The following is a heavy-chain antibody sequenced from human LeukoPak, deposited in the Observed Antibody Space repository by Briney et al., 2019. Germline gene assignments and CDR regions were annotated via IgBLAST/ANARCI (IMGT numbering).Heavy chain of an antibody. V-gene: IGHV1-18*01. D-gene: IGHD1-7*01. CDR2: ISAYNGNT. CDR3: ARRGNYEHYYGMDV. CDR1: GYTFTSYG. Sequence: ASVKVSCKASGYTFTSYGISWARQAPGQGLEWMGWISAYNGNTNYAQKLQGRVTMTTDTSTSTAYMELRSLRSDDTAVYYCARRGNYEHYYGMDVWGQGTTVTVSS. J-gene: IGHJ6*02.